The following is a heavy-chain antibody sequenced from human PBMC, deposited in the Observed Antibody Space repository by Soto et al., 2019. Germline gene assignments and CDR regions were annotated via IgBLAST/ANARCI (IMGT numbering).Heavy chain of an antibody. CDR1: GASISSGGYS. CDR2: IYHSGST. J-gene: IGHJ6*02. CDR3: ARREGYCISTSCRGSYYYGMDV. D-gene: IGHD2-2*01. V-gene: IGHV4-30-2*01. Sequence: SEALSLTCAVSGASISSGGYSWSCIRQPPGKGLEWIGYIYHSGSTYYNPSLKSRVTISVDKSKTQFSLKLSSVTAADTAVYYCARREGYCISTSCRGSYYYGMDVWGQGTTVTVSS.